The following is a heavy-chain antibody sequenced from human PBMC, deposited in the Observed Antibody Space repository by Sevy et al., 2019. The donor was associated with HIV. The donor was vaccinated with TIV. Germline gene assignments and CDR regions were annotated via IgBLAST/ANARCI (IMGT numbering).Heavy chain of an antibody. CDR3: ARGFYTSSSFWFDP. D-gene: IGHD6-13*01. Sequence: SETLSLTCAVYGGSFSGYYWSWIRQPPGKGLEWIGEINHSGSTNYNPSLKSRVTISVDTSKNQFSLKLSSVTAADTAVYYCARGFYTSSSFWFDPWGQGTLVTVSS. CDR2: INHSGST. J-gene: IGHJ5*02. V-gene: IGHV4-34*01. CDR1: GGSFSGYY.